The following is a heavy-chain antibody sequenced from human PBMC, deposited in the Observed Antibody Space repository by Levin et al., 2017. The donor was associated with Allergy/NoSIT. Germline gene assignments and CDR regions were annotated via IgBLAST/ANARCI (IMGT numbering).Heavy chain of an antibody. Sequence: PGESLKISCAASGFTFSSSGMHWVRQAPDKGLEWVAVISYDGSDKFYADSVKGRFTVSRDNSRDTLYLQMDSLRAEDAALYYCARDRSRSWSFDYWGQGTLVTVSS. CDR1: GFTFSSSG. D-gene: IGHD6-13*01. CDR2: ISYDGSDK. V-gene: IGHV3-30*03. CDR3: ARDRSRSWSFDY. J-gene: IGHJ4*02.